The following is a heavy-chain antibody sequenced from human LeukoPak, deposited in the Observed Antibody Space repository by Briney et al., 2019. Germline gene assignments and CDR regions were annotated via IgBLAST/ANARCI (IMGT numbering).Heavy chain of an antibody. Sequence: GGSLRLSCAASGFSFSSHSVHWVRQAPGKGLEYVSAISSNGGRTYYANSVKGRFTISRDNSKNTLYLQMGSLRAEDMAVYYCARQAPTLRNYFDYWGQGTLVTVSS. CDR3: ARQAPTLRNYFDY. J-gene: IGHJ4*02. CDR1: GFSFSSHS. CDR2: ISSNGGRT. V-gene: IGHV3-64*01.